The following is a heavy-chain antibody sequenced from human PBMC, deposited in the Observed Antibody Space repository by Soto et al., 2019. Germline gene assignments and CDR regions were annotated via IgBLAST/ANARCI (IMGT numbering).Heavy chain of an antibody. CDR2: IKSKTDGGTT. CDR1: GFTFSNAW. CDR3: TTDYYDFWSGYIDAFDI. Sequence: PGGSLRLSCAASGFTFSNAWMNWVRQAPGKGLEWVGRIKSKTDGGTTDYAAPVKGRFTISRDDSKNTLYLQMNSLKTEDTAVYYCTTDYYDFWSGYIDAFDIWGQGTMVTVSS. D-gene: IGHD3-3*01. J-gene: IGHJ3*02. V-gene: IGHV3-15*07.